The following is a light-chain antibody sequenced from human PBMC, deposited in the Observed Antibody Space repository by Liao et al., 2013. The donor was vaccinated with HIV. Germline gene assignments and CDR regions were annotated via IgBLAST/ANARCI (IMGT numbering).Light chain of an antibody. CDR2: QDT. CDR1: NLGDKY. J-gene: IGLJ3*02. CDR3: QAWDSSTWV. V-gene: IGLV3-1*01. Sequence: SFELTQPPSVSVSPGQTATIACSGDNLGDKYACWYHQRPGQSPVLVIYQDTKRPSGIPERFSASNSGNTATLTISGTQAMDEADYYCQAWDSSTWVFGGGTKLTIL.